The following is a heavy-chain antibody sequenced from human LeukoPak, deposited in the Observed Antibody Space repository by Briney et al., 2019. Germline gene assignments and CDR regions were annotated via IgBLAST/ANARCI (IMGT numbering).Heavy chain of an antibody. CDR1: GYTFTSYW. CDR3: ARFDRISSWFSGFDI. CDR2: IYPADSDT. V-gene: IGHV5-51*01. D-gene: IGHD3-10*01. Sequence: GESLKIYCQGSGYTFTSYWIAWVRQMPGKGLEWMGVIYPADSDTTYSPSCQGQVTISADKSISTAYLQWTSLKAPDTAMYYCARFDRISSWFSGFDIWGQGTMATVSS. J-gene: IGHJ3*02.